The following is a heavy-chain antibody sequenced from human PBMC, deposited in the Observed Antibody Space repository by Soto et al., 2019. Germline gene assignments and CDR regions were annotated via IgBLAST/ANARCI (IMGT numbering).Heavy chain of an antibody. J-gene: IGHJ5*02. CDR1: GYTFTSYY. CDR3: ARGTSLGAAAAGGGGWFDP. Sequence: GASVKVSCKASGYTFTSYYMHCVRQAPGQGLEWMGIINPSGGSTSYAQKFQGRVTMTRDTSTSTVYMELSSLRSEDTAVYYCARGTSLGAAAAGGGGWFDPWGQGTLVTVSS. V-gene: IGHV1-46*01. D-gene: IGHD6-13*01. CDR2: INPSGGST.